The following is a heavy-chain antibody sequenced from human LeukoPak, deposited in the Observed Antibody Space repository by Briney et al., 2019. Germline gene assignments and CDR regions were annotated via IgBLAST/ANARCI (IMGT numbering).Heavy chain of an antibody. J-gene: IGHJ4*02. CDR2: IYYVGTT. V-gene: IGHV4-39*01. CDR3: ARIAVASGEDYFDY. Sequence: SETLSLTCTVSGGAVSSRNYYWGWISQPPGKGLEWIGSIYYVGTTYYSPSLKSRVTISIDTSRNQFSLKLSSVTAADTAVYHCARIAVASGEDYFDYWGQGTLVTVSS. D-gene: IGHD6-19*01. CDR1: GGAVSSRNYY.